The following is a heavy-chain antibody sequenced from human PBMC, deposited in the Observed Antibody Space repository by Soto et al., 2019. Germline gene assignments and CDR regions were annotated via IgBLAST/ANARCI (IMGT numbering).Heavy chain of an antibody. Sequence: PGGSLRLSCAASGFTFSSDWMNWVRQSPGKGLEWVSRIISGGTRVSYADSVKGRFIITRDNAKNTPYLEMHSLTADDTAVYYCARERTSKGGMDIWGQGTTVTVSS. CDR1: GFTFSSDW. V-gene: IGHV3-74*01. CDR2: IISGGTRV. J-gene: IGHJ6*02. CDR3: ARERTSKGGMDI.